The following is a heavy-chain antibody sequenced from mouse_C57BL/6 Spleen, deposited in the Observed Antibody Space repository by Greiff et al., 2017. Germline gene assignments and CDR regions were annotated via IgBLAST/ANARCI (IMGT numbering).Heavy chain of an antibody. J-gene: IGHJ2*01. D-gene: IGHD2-2*01. CDR1: GYTFTSYW. Sequence: QVQLKQPGAELVRPGSSVKLSCKASGYTFTSYWMDWVKQRPGQGLEWIGNIYPSDSETHYNQKFKDKATLTVDKSSSTAYMQLSSLTSEDSAVYYCARMVTTERGDYFDYWGQGTTLTVSS. CDR2: IYPSDSET. V-gene: IGHV1-61*01. CDR3: ARMVTTERGDYFDY.